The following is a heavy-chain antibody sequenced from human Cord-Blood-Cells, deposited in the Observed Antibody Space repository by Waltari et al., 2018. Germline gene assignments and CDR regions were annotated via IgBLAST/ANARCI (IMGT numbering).Heavy chain of an antibody. D-gene: IGHD5-18*01. CDR1: GGSFSGYY. CDR2: INHSRGT. CDR3: ARGGVTAMAYYWYFDL. V-gene: IGHV4-34*01. J-gene: IGHJ2*01. Sequence: QVQLQQWGAGLLKPSETLSLTCAVYGGSFSGYYWSWIRQPPGKGLEWIGEINHSRGTNYHPSLKSRVTISVDTSKNQFSLKLSSVTAADTAVYYCARGGVTAMAYYWYFDLWGRDTLVTVSS.